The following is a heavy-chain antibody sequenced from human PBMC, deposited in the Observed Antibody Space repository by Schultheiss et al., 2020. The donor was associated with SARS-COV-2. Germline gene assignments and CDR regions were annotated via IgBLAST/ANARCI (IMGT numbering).Heavy chain of an antibody. Sequence: SVKVSCKVSGYTLTELSMHWVRQAPGKGLEWMGGFDPEDGETIYAQKFQGRVTMTEDTSTDTAYMELSSLRSEDTAVYYCATLYSSSWYRSYNWFDPWGQGTLVTVSS. V-gene: IGHV1-24*01. J-gene: IGHJ5*02. D-gene: IGHD6-13*01. CDR2: FDPEDGET. CDR3: ATLYSSSWYRSYNWFDP. CDR1: GYTLTELS.